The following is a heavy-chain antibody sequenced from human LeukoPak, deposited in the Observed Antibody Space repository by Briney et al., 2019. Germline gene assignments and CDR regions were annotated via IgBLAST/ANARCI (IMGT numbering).Heavy chain of an antibody. D-gene: IGHD6-13*01. V-gene: IGHV4-38-2*02. Sequence: SETLSLTCTVSGYSISSGYYWGWIRQPPGKGLEWIGSIYHSGSTYYNPSLKSRVTMSVDTSKNQFSLKLSSVTAADTAVYYCAREGYSSSWYDVGYYYYYMDVWGKGTTVTVSS. CDR1: GYSISSGYY. CDR3: AREGYSSSWYDVGYYYYYMDV. J-gene: IGHJ6*03. CDR2: IYHSGST.